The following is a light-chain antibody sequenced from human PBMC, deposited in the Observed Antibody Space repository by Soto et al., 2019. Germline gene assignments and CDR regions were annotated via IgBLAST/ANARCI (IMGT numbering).Light chain of an antibody. J-gene: IGLJ1*01. CDR3: SSYTTSYFYV. CDR2: GVK. V-gene: IGLV2-14*01. CDR1: GRDIGAYDY. Sequence: ALTQPASVSGSPGQSITISCTGSGRDIGAYDYVSWYQQHPGKAPKLLIYGVKNRPSGVSYRFSASKSAFTASLTISGLQAEDEAHYYCSSYTTSYFYVFGPGTKVTVL.